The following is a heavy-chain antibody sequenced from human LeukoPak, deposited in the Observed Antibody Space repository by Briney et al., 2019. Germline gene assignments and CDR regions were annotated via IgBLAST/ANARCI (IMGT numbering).Heavy chain of an antibody. CDR2: ITSSGNTM. J-gene: IGHJ5*02. Sequence: GGSLRLSCTASGFPFNTYWMHWVRRAPGKGLEWVSFITSSGNTMYYADSVKGRFTISRDNAKNSLYLQMNSLRADDTAVYYCARLRSKYWFDPWGQGTLVTVSS. CDR1: GFPFNTYW. V-gene: IGHV3-48*03. CDR3: ARLRSKYWFDP. D-gene: IGHD4-11*01.